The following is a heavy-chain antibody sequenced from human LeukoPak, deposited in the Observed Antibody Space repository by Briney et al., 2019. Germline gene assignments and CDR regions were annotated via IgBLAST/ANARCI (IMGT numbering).Heavy chain of an antibody. CDR2: IIPIFGTA. Sequence: SVKVPCTASGGTFSSYAISWVRQAPGQGLEWMGGIIPIFGTANYAQKFQGRVTITADKSTSTAYMELSSLRSEDTAVYYCARGYYDILTGYSNWGQGTLVTVSS. D-gene: IGHD3-9*01. CDR1: GGTFSSYA. CDR3: ARGYYDILTGYSN. V-gene: IGHV1-69*06. J-gene: IGHJ4*02.